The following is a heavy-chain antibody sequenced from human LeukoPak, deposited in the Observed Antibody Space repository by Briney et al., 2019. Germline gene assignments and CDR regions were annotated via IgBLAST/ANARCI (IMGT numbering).Heavy chain of an antibody. CDR2: IYSGGST. Sequence: GGSLRLSCAASGFTFSSYSMNWVRQAPGRGLEWVSVIYSGGSTYYADSVKGRFTISRDNSKNTLYLQMNSLRAEDTAVYYCASGGSYWDYWGQGTLVTVSS. CDR3: ASGGSYWDY. J-gene: IGHJ4*02. D-gene: IGHD1-26*01. V-gene: IGHV3-66*01. CDR1: GFTFSSYS.